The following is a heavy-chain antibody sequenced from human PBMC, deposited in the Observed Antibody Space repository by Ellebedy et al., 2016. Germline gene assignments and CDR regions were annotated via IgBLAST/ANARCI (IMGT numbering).Heavy chain of an antibody. Sequence: SVKVSXKASGGTFSSYAISWVRQAPGQGLEWMGGIIPIFGTANYAQKFQGRVTITADESTSTAYMELSSLRSEDTAVYYCASSSTRGGWFDPWGQGTLVTVSS. CDR3: ASSSTRGGWFDP. CDR2: IIPIFGTA. V-gene: IGHV1-69*13. D-gene: IGHD2-2*01. J-gene: IGHJ5*02. CDR1: GGTFSSYA.